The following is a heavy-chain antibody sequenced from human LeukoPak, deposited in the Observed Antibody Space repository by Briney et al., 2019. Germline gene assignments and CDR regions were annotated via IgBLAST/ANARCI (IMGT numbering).Heavy chain of an antibody. V-gene: IGHV3-23*01. CDR1: GFTFNTCA. CDR2: ISESGSGT. D-gene: IGHD3-3*01. Sequence: GGSLRLSCEASGFTFNTCAMSWVRQAPGKGLEWVSAISESGSGTYYADSVKGRFTISRDNSKNTLSLQMSSLRVDDTALYYCAKGIFGVNRAFDYWGQGTLVTVSS. J-gene: IGHJ4*02. CDR3: AKGIFGVNRAFDY.